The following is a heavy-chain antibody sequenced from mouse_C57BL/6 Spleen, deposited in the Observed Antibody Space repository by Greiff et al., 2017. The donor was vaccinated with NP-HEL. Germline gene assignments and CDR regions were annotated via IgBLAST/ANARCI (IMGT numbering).Heavy chain of an antibody. CDR3: ARDNYYSNGWYFDV. D-gene: IGHD2-5*01. CDR1: GFTFSDYY. CDR2: INYDGSST. Sequence: EVHLVASEGGLVQPGSSMKLSCTASGFTFSDYYMAWVRQVPEKGLEWVANINYDGSSTYYLDSLKSRFIISRDNAKNILYLQMSSLKSEDTATYYCARDNYYSNGWYFDVWGTGTTVTVSS. V-gene: IGHV5-16*01. J-gene: IGHJ1*03.